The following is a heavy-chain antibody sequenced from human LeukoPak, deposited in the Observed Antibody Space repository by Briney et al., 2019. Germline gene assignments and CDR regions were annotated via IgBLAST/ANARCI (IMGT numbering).Heavy chain of an antibody. D-gene: IGHD6-25*01. V-gene: IGHV3-30*04. CDR1: GFTFSSYP. J-gene: IGHJ6*03. CDR2: ISSGGSEK. Sequence: GGSLRLSCAASGFTFSSYPLHWVRQAPGKGLEWVALISSGGSEKYYGESVKGRITISRDISQNTLFLQMNRLRPEDTAVYFCARQGGSVRYHYNYMDLWGRGTTVVVSS. CDR3: ARQGGSVRYHYNYMDL.